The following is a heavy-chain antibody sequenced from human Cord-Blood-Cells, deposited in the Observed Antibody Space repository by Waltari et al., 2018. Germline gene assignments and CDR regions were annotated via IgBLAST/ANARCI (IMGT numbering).Heavy chain of an antibody. V-gene: IGHV3-33*01. CDR1: GFTLSSYG. J-gene: IGHJ4*02. Sequence: QVQLVESWGGVVQPGRSLRLSCAAYGFTLSSYGMHWVRQAPGKGLEWVAVIWYDVSNKYYADSVKGRFTISRDNSKNTLYLQMNSLRAEDTAVYYCARDAGGNYYFDYWGQGTLVTVSS. CDR2: IWYDVSNK. CDR3: ARDAGGNYYFDY. D-gene: IGHD1-1*01.